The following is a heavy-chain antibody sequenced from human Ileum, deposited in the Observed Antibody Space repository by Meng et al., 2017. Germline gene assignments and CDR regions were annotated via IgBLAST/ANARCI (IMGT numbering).Heavy chain of an antibody. CDR1: GFTFSSYA. V-gene: IGHV3-33*01. CDR2: IWHDGSNK. D-gene: IGHD1-26*01. CDR3: ARDRIVRTTPDY. Sequence: GESLKISCAASGFTFSSYAMHWVRQSPGKGLEWVALIWHDGSNKYYADSVKGRFTISRDNSKNTLCLQMNSLRDEDTALSCCARDRIVRTTPDYWGQGTRVTVSS. J-gene: IGHJ4*02.